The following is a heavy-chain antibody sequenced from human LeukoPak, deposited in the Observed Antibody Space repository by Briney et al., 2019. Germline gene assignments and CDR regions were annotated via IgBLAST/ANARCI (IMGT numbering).Heavy chain of an antibody. CDR2: INHSGST. CDR3: ARGGGSKAVAGPGDAFDI. J-gene: IGHJ3*02. V-gene: IGHV4-34*01. D-gene: IGHD6-19*01. Sequence: PSETLSLTCAVYGGSFSGYYWSWIRQPPGKGLEWIGEINHSGSTNYNPSLKSRVTISVDTSKNQFSLKLSSVTAADTAVYYCARGGGSKAVAGPGDAFDIWGQGTMVTVSS. CDR1: GGSFSGYY.